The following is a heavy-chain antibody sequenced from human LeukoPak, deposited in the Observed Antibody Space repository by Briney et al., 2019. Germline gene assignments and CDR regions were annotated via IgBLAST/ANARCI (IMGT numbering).Heavy chain of an antibody. CDR3: VRSWGTYVDVLSEQFYYGMDV. D-gene: IGHD3-9*01. V-gene: IGHV1-69*04. J-gene: IGHJ6*02. Sequence: SVKVSCKASGDKFSAYVFTWVRQAPGRGLEWMGRIIPIVGVTKYAQRVQGRITITADISTTTAYMELTSLRSGDSAVYYCVRSWGTYVDVLSEQFYYGMDVWGQGTTVTVSS. CDR2: IIPIVGVT. CDR1: GDKFSAYV.